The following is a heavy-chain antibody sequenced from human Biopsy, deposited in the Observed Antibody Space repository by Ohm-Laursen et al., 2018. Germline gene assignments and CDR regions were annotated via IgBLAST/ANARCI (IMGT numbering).Heavy chain of an antibody. D-gene: IGHD3-10*01. CDR1: GDTFTTSA. Sequence: VASVKVSCKAPGDTFTTSAISWVRQVPGQGLDWMGRIIPILGTVDYGQNFQGRVTIRADTSTTFLELTSLRYDDTAVYYCASGDIGGIGLDVWGLGTTVTVSS. V-gene: IGHV1-69*04. CDR3: ASGDIGGIGLDV. CDR2: IIPILGTV. J-gene: IGHJ6*02.